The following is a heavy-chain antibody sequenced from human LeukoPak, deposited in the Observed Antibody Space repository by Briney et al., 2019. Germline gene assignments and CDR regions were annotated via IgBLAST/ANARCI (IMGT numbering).Heavy chain of an antibody. Sequence: PSETLSLTCTVSGDSISSSSYYWGWIRQPPGKGLEWIGNIYYSGSTYYNPSLKSRVTISVDTSKNQFSLKLSSVTAADTAVYYCAKTYYYDPFDFWGQGTLVTVSS. CDR3: AKTYYYDPFDF. D-gene: IGHD3-22*01. CDR2: IYYSGST. V-gene: IGHV4-39*01. J-gene: IGHJ4*02. CDR1: GDSISSSSYY.